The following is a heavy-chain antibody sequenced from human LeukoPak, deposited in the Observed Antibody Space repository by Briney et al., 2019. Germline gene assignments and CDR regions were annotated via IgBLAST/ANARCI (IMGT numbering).Heavy chain of an antibody. Sequence: GGSLRLSCAAPGFTFSSYWMSWVRQAPGKGLEWVANIKQDGSEKYYVDSVKGRFTISRDNAKNSLYLQMNSLRAEDTAVYYCAKGYSYGRFDYWGQGTLVTVSS. CDR1: GFTFSSYW. CDR2: IKQDGSEK. J-gene: IGHJ4*02. CDR3: AKGYSYGRFDY. D-gene: IGHD5-18*01. V-gene: IGHV3-7*03.